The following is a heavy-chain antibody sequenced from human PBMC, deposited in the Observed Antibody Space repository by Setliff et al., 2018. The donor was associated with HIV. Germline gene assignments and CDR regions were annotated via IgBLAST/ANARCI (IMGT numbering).Heavy chain of an antibody. Sequence: PSETLSLTCTVSSGSIGSGTYYWSWIRQYPGKGLEWIGYIDYSGSAFYNPSLKSRITISRDTSKNQFSLKMNSVTAADTAVYYCAREGKTALVTKYFDYWGHGKLVTVSS. V-gene: IGHV4-31*03. D-gene: IGHD5-18*01. CDR3: AREGKTALVTKYFDY. J-gene: IGHJ4*01. CDR2: IDYSGSA. CDR1: SGSIGSGTYY.